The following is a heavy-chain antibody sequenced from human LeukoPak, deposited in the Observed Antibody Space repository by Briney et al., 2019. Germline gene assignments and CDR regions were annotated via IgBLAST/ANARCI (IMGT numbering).Heavy chain of an antibody. D-gene: IGHD3-22*01. Sequence: GGSLRLSCAASGFTFSDYYMSWIRQAPGKGLEWVSYISSSGSTIYYADSVKGRFTISRDNAKNSLYLQMNSLRAEDTAVYYCARDQNYYDSSGYYYWPDYWGQGTLVTVSS. V-gene: IGHV3-11*01. CDR2: ISSSGSTI. CDR1: GFTFSDYY. CDR3: ARDQNYYDSSGYYYWPDY. J-gene: IGHJ4*02.